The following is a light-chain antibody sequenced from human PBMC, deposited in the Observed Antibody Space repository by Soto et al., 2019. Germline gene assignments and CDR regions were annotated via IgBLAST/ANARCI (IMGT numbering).Light chain of an antibody. CDR2: AAS. J-gene: IGKJ5*01. Sequence: DIQLTQSPSFLSASIGYRVTITCRASQGISSYLAWYQQKPGKAPKFLIYAASTLQSGVPSRFRGSESGTEFTLTISSLQPEDFATYYCQQLNSYPFTFGQGTRREIK. CDR1: QGISSY. CDR3: QQLNSYPFT. V-gene: IGKV1-9*01.